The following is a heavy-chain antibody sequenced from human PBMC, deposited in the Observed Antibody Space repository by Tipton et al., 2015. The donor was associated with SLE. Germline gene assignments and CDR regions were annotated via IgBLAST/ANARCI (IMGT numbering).Heavy chain of an antibody. CDR1: GFTFSSYG. J-gene: IGHJ4*02. V-gene: IGHV3-30*19. CDR3: ARGYATTMIED. D-gene: IGHD3-22*01. Sequence: SLRLSCAASGFTFSSYGMHWVRQAPGKGLEGVAVIWYDGSNKYYADSVKGRFTISRDNSKNTLYLQMNSLRAEDTAVYYCARGYATTMIEDWGQGTLVTVSS. CDR2: IWYDGSNK.